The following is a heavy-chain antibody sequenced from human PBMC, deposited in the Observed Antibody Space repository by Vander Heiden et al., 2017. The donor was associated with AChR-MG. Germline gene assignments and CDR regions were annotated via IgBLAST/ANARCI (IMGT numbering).Heavy chain of an antibody. V-gene: IGHV3-33*01. CDR1: GFTFSSYG. CDR2: RGYDETNK. Sequence: QVQLVESGGGVVQPGRSLRLSCAASGFTFSSYGMQWVRQGPGRGLEWVAVRGYDETNKYYADSVKGRFTISRDNYKNTLDLQMNGLGAEDTAVYYCAREGLRKKTSTSTTTRAFDYWGQGTLVTVSS. J-gene: IGHJ4*02. CDR3: AREGLRKKTSTSTTTRAFDY. D-gene: IGHD4-17*01.